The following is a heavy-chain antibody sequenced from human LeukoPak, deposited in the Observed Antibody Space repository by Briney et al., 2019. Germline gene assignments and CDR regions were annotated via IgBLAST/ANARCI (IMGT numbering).Heavy chain of an antibody. D-gene: IGHD2-2*01. CDR3: AREKEDQFLRYFDL. Sequence: PSETLSLTCTVSGGSISSSSYYWGWIRQPPGKGLEWIGSIYYSGSTYYNPSLKSRVTISVDTSKNQFSLKLSSVTAADTAVYYCAREKEDQFLRYFDLWGRGTLVTVSS. V-gene: IGHV4-39*07. CDR1: GGSISSSSYY. J-gene: IGHJ2*01. CDR2: IYYSGST.